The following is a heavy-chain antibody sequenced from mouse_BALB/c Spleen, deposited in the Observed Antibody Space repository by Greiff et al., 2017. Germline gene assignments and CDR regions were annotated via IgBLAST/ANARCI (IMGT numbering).Heavy chain of an antibody. Sequence: QVQLQQSGPELVRPGVSVKISCKGSGYTFTDYAMHWVKRSHAKSLEWIGVISTYYGNTNYNQKFKGKATMTVDKSSSTAYMELARLTSEDSAIYYCARIEALSGAMDYWGQGTSVTVSS. V-gene: IGHV1-67*01. CDR1: GYTFTDYA. J-gene: IGHJ4*01. D-gene: IGHD4-1*01. CDR3: ARIEALSGAMDY. CDR2: ISTYYGNT.